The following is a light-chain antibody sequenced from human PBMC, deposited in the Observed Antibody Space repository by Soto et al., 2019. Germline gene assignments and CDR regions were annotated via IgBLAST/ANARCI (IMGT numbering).Light chain of an antibody. J-gene: IGLJ2*01. CDR2: EGS. V-gene: IGLV2-23*01. Sequence: QSVLTQPASVSGSPGQSITISCTGSSSDVGSYNVVSWFQQHPGKAPRLMIYEGSRRPSGVSDRFPGSKSGNTASLTISGLQAEDEADYYCCSYAGSSTWVFGGGTKLTVL. CDR3: CSYAGSSTWV. CDR1: SSDVGSYNV.